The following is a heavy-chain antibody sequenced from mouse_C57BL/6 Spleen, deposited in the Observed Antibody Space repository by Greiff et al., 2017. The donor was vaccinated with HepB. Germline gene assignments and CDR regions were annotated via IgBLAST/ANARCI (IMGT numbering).Heavy chain of an antibody. Sequence: QVQLQQPGAELVKPGASVKLSCKASGYTFTSYWMQWVKQRPGQGLEWIGEIDPSDSYTNYNQKFKGKATLTVDTSSSTAYMQLSSLTSEDSAGYYCARWGITTDGYYAMDYWGQGTSVTVSS. CDR3: ARWGITTDGYYAMDY. CDR1: GYTFTSYW. D-gene: IGHD2-4*01. V-gene: IGHV1-50*01. J-gene: IGHJ4*01. CDR2: IDPSDSYT.